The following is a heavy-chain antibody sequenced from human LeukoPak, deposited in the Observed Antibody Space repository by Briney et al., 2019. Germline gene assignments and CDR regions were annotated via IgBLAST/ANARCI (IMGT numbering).Heavy chain of an antibody. D-gene: IGHD3-10*01. J-gene: IGHJ5*02. V-gene: IGHV4-31*03. CDR3: ARGLWFGEFEAPHWFDP. CDR1: GGSISSGGYY. Sequence: SETLSLTCTVSGGSISSGGYYWSWIRQHPGKGLEWIGYIYYSGSTYYNPSLKSRVTISVDTSKNQFSLKLSSVTAADTAVYYCARGLWFGEFEAPHWFDPWGQGTLVTVSS. CDR2: IYYSGST.